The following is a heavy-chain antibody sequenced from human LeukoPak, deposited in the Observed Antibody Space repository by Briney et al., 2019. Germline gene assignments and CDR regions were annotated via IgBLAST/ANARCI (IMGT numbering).Heavy chain of an antibody. V-gene: IGHV1-8*01. CDR3: ARGRGTTWYYYYYMDV. Sequence: ASVKVSCKASGYTFTSYDINWVRQATGQGLEWMGWMNPNSGNTGYAQKFQGRVTMTRNTSISTAYMELSSLRSEDTAVYYCARGRGTTWYYYYYMDVWGKGTTVTVSS. J-gene: IGHJ6*03. CDR1: GYTFTSYD. CDR2: MNPNSGNT. D-gene: IGHD1-1*01.